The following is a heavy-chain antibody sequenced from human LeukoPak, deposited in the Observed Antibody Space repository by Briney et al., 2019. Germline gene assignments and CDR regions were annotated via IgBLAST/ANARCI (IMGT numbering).Heavy chain of an antibody. Sequence: GSSVKVSCKASGGTFSSYAISWVRQAPGQGLEWMGGIIPIFGTANYAQKFQGRVTITADKSTSTAYMELRSLRSDDTAVYYCARGKVRRLLWFGEFDYWGQGTLVAVSS. D-gene: IGHD3-10*01. CDR2: IIPIFGTA. CDR3: ARGKVRRLLWFGEFDY. J-gene: IGHJ4*02. CDR1: GGTFSSYA. V-gene: IGHV1-69*06.